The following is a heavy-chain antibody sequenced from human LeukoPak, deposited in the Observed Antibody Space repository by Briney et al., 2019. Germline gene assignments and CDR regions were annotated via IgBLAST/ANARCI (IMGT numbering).Heavy chain of an antibody. D-gene: IGHD3-3*01. J-gene: IGHJ1*01. Sequence: SVKVSCKASGGTFSIYTISWVRQAPGQGLEWMGRIIPILGIANYAQKFQGRVTITADKSASTAYMELSSLRSEDTAVYYCARHSSRGNYDFWSGYPEYFQHWGQGTLVTVSS. V-gene: IGHV1-69*02. CDR2: IIPILGIA. CDR3: ARHSSRGNYDFWSGYPEYFQH. CDR1: GGTFSIYT.